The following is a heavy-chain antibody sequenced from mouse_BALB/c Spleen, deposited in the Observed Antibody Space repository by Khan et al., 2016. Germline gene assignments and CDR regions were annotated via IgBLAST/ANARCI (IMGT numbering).Heavy chain of an antibody. CDR3: ARRVFPLYFDV. CDR2: ISYDGSN. CDR1: GYSITSGYY. Sequence: EVQLQESGPGLVKPSQSLSLTCSVTGYSITSGYYWYWIRQFPGNILEWMGYISYDGSNTYNPSLKNRFSITRDTSKNPFFLKLNSVTTEDTATNYFARRVFPLYFDVWGAGTTVTVSS. J-gene: IGHJ1*01. D-gene: IGHD2-10*02. V-gene: IGHV3-6*02.